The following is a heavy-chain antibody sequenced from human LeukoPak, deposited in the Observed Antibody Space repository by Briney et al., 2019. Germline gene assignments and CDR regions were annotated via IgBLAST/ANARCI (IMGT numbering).Heavy chain of an antibody. Sequence: GESLKISCKGSGHSFTRYWIGWVRQMPGKGLEWMGIIYPGDSDTRYSPSFQGQVTISVDKSVSTAYLQRSSLKASDTAMYYCARHSGSYFEGGLDYWGQGTLVTVSS. J-gene: IGHJ4*02. CDR2: IYPGDSDT. V-gene: IGHV5-51*01. D-gene: IGHD1-26*01. CDR1: GHSFTRYW. CDR3: ARHSGSYFEGGLDY.